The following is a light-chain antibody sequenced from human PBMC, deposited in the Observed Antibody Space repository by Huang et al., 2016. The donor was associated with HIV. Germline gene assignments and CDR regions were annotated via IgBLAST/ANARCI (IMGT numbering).Light chain of an antibody. CDR3: QQYYSSPLT. Sequence: DIVMTQSPDSLTVSLGVRATINCKSSQSVLDNSNNNNHVAWYQQKPGQPPKLLLYWASTRESGVPDRFSGSGSETDFILSISSLQAEDVAVYFCQQYYSSPLTFGGGTRVEIK. CDR2: WAS. V-gene: IGKV4-1*01. J-gene: IGKJ4*01. CDR1: QSVLDNSNNNNH.